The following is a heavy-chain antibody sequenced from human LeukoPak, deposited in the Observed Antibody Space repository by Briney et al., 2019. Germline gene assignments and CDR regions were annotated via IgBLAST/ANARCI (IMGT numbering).Heavy chain of an antibody. D-gene: IGHD6-6*01. V-gene: IGHV3-33*06. CDR2: IWDDGSNE. CDR1: GFTFSTCA. CDR3: AKEFMVEQLVFRVCAFDI. Sequence: GGSLRLSCLASGFTFSTCAMHWVRQGPGKGLEWVAIIWDDGSNENYVDSVKGRFTISRDNSKNTLFLQMNSLRLDDTGVYYCAKEFMVEQLVFRVCAFDIWGQGTTVTVFS. J-gene: IGHJ3*02.